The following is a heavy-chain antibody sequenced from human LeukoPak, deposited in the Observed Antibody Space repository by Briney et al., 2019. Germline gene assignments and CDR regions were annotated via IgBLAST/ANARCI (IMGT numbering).Heavy chain of an antibody. J-gene: IGHJ4*02. CDR3: GRSRAGYFDY. CDR1: GGSISSYY. D-gene: IGHD6-19*01. V-gene: IGHV4-4*08. CDR2: IYTSGST. Sequence: SETLSLTCTVSGGSISSYYWSWIRQPPGKGLEWIGYIYTSGSTNYNPSLKSRVTISVDTSKNQFSLKLSSVTAADTAVYYCGRSRAGYFDYWGQGTLVTVSS.